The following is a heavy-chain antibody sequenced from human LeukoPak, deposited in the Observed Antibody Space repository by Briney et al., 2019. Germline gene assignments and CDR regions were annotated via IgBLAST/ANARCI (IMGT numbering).Heavy chain of an antibody. D-gene: IGHD1-26*01. CDR1: GFSFSTHS. CDR2: INLDGTDI. V-gene: IGHV3-21*05. J-gene: IGHJ3*02. CDR3: AGDGVGVLPGDAFIS. Sequence: GGSLRLSCAASGFSFSTHSMNWVRQAPGKGLERISFINLDGTDIHYGESVKGRFTISRDNAKNSLYLQMHTLRAEDTAVYYCAGDGVGVLPGDAFISGAKGQWSPSLQ.